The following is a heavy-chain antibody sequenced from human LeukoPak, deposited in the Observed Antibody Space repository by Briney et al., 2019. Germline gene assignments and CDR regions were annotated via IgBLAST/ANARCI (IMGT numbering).Heavy chain of an antibody. CDR1: GFTFSSYG. V-gene: IGHV3-30*02. CDR3: ANSPYGDWSFDF. Sequence: GGSLRLSCAASGFTFSSYGMHWVRQAPGKGLEWVAFIRYHGRDKYYGDSVKGRFTIPRDNSRNTLYLQMDSLRGEDTAVYYCANSPYGDWSFDFWGQGTLVTVSS. CDR2: IRYHGRDK. J-gene: IGHJ4*02. D-gene: IGHD4-17*01.